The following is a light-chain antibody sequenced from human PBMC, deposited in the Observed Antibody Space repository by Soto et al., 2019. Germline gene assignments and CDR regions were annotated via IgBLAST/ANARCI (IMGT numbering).Light chain of an antibody. Sequence: QPVLPQPSSASASLGSSVKLTCTLNSGHSNNIIAWHQQQPGKAPRYLMKLEGGGSYTKGSGVPGRFSGYGSGADRHLTISNLQSEDEADYYCETWDSNIHSPFGGGTKLTVL. CDR3: ETWDSNIHSP. V-gene: IGLV4-60*03. CDR1: SGHSNNI. CDR2: LEGGGSY. J-gene: IGLJ2*01.